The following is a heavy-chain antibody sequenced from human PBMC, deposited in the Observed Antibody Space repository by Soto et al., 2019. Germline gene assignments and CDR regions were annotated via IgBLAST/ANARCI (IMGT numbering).Heavy chain of an antibody. Sequence: ASVKVSCKASGYTFTSYGISWVRQAPGQGLEWMGWISAYNGNTNYAQKLQGRVTMTTDTSTSTAYMELRSLRSDDTAVYYCASSEASHYDFWSGYYPIGAPFDYWGRGTLVTVSS. V-gene: IGHV1-18*01. J-gene: IGHJ4*02. D-gene: IGHD3-3*01. CDR2: ISAYNGNT. CDR1: GYTFTSYG. CDR3: ASSEASHYDFWSGYYPIGAPFDY.